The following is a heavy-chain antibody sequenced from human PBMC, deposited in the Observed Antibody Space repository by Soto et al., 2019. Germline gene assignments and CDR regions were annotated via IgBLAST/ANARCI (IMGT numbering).Heavy chain of an antibody. CDR3: TTVGIVGATWAFHI. J-gene: IGHJ3*02. Sequence: EVQLVESGGGLVKPGGSLRLSCAASGFTFSNAWMSWVRQAPGQGLEWVGRIKSKNDGGTTDYAAPVKGRFTISRDNSKYTLYLQMKSLNTEDTAVYYCTTVGIVGATWAFHIWGQGTMVNFSS. CDR1: GFTFSNAW. D-gene: IGHD1-26*01. CDR2: IKSKNDGGTT. V-gene: IGHV3-15*01.